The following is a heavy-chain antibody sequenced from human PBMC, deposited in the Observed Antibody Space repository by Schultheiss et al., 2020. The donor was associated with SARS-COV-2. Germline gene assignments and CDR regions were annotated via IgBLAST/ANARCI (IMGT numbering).Heavy chain of an antibody. J-gene: IGHJ6*02. CDR2: ISAYNGNM. V-gene: IGHV1-18*01. CDR1: SNTFNTYG. Sequence: ASVKVSCKAPSNTFNTYGVTWVRQAPGQGLEWVAWISAYNGNMKYVDKFQGRVSLTTDTSTNTAYMELRSLRSDDTAVYYCARTSVYYFGMDVWGQGTTVTVSS. CDR3: ARTSVYYFGMDV.